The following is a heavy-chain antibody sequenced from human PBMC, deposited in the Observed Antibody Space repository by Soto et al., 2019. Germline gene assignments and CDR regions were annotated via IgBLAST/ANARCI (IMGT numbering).Heavy chain of an antibody. Sequence: DTLSLTCTVSGGSISSYYWSLIRQPPGKGLEWIGYISYSGSTNYNPSLKSRVTLSLDTSKNQFSLKLSSVTAADTAVYYCARERCSGGSCEYYYGMDVWGQGTTVTVSS. CDR2: ISYSGST. V-gene: IGHV4-59*01. CDR3: ARERCSGGSCEYYYGMDV. D-gene: IGHD2-15*01. CDR1: GGSISSYY. J-gene: IGHJ6*02.